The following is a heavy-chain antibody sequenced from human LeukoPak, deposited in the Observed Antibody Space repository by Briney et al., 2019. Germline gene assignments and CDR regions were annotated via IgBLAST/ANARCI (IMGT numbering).Heavy chain of an antibody. D-gene: IGHD1-1*01. CDR1: GGAFVRYA. CDR3: ARGVSLYNWNDDQTQGNYYYYAMDV. J-gene: IGHJ6*02. CDR2: IIPIFRTP. Sequence: SVKVSCKESGGAFVRYAISWVRQAPGQGLEWMGGIIPIFRTPKFAQGFQGRVSITADESTTTVYMELRRLRSEDTAVYYCARGVSLYNWNDDQTQGNYYYYAMDVWGPGTTVTVSS. V-gene: IGHV1-69*01.